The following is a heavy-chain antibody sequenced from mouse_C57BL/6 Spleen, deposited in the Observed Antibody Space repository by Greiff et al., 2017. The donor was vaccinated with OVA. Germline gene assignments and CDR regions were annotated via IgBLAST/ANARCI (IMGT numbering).Heavy chain of an antibody. J-gene: IGHJ4*01. D-gene: IGHD1-1*01. Sequence: EVMLVESGEGLVKPGGSLKLSCAASGFTFSSYAMSWVRQTPEKRLEWVAYISSGGDYIYYADTVKGRFTISRDNARNTLYLQMSSLKSEDTAMYYCTRDDYYGSSWMDYWGQGTSVTVSS. CDR2: ISSGGDYI. CDR3: TRDDYYGSSWMDY. V-gene: IGHV5-9-1*02. CDR1: GFTFSSYA.